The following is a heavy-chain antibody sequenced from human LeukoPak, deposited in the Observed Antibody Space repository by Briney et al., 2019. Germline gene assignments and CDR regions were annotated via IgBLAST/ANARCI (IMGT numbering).Heavy chain of an antibody. CDR1: GGSISSYY. V-gene: IGHV4-59*08. J-gene: IGHJ5*02. Sequence: SETLSLICTVSGGSISSYYWSWIRQPPGKGLEWIGYIYYSGTTNYNPSLKSRVSISVDTSKNQFSLKLISVTAADTAVYYCARIFYYYGSGSYPGGWFDPWGQGTLVTVSS. CDR2: IYYSGTT. D-gene: IGHD3-10*01. CDR3: ARIFYYYGSGSYPGGWFDP.